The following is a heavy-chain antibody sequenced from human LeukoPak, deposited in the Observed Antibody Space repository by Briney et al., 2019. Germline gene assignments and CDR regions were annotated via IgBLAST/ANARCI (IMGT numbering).Heavy chain of an antibody. Sequence: SVKVSCKASGGTFISYAISWVRQASGQGLEWMGRIIPIFGTANYAQKFQGRVTITTDESTSTAYMELSSLRSEDTAVYYCARARAYGSGSYYNKNWFDPWGQGTLVTVSS. CDR1: GGTFISYA. V-gene: IGHV1-69*05. J-gene: IGHJ5*02. CDR2: IIPIFGTA. CDR3: ARARAYGSGSYYNKNWFDP. D-gene: IGHD3-10*01.